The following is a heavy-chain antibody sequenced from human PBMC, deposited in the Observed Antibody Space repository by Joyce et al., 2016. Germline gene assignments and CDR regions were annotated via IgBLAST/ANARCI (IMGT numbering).Heavy chain of an antibody. CDR2: ISISSNYK. V-gene: IGHV3-21*01. J-gene: IGHJ6*02. Sequence: EVHMVESGVGLVKPGGSLRLSCAASGFIFSRYTMMWVRQAPGKGLEWVSSISISSNYKNYADSVKGRFTITRDNANNSVYMQMNSLRAEDTAVYYCVPNYYNDMDVWGHGTTVTVSS. CDR1: GFIFSRYT. CDR3: VPNYYNDMDV.